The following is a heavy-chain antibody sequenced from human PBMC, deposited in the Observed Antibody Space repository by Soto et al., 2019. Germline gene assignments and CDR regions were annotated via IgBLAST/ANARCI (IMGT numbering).Heavy chain of an antibody. J-gene: IGHJ4*02. CDR3: VGSKVTTPNFDY. D-gene: IGHD4-4*01. V-gene: IGHV3-23*01. CDR2: ISGSGGST. Sequence: EVQLLESGGGLVQPGGSLRLSCAASGFTFSSYAMSWVLQAPGKGLEWVSAISGSGGSTYYADSVKGRFTISRDNSKNKLYRQLNSLRAEDTAVYYCVGSKVTTPNFDYLGQGTLVTVSS. CDR1: GFTFSSYA.